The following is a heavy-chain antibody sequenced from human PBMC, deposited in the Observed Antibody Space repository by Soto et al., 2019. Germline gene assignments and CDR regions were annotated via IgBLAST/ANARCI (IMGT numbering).Heavy chain of an antibody. CDR2: ISYDGSNK. D-gene: IGHD4-4*01. CDR3: AKDRAWSTDEDYMDV. CDR1: GFIFITYG. Sequence: QGQLVESGGGLVQPGRSLRLSCEASGFIFITYGMHWVRQAPGKGLEWVSTISYDGSNKYYADSVKGRFTISRDNSKNTVDLQMTSLRSDDTAVYYCAKDRAWSTDEDYMDVWGKGTTVTVS. J-gene: IGHJ6*03. V-gene: IGHV3-30*18.